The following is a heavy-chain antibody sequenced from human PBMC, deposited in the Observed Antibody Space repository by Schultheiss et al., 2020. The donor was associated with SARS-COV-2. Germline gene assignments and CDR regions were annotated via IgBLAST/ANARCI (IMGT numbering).Heavy chain of an antibody. CDR1: GFNFSINT. CDR2: ISADGGST. D-gene: IGHD3-22*01. J-gene: IGHJ4*02. CDR3: ARDENYYDSSGYFDY. V-gene: IGHV3-23*01. Sequence: GGSLRLSCAASGFNFSINTMTWVRQTPGRGLIWVSTISADGGSTYYSDSVTGRFTISRDNAKNTLYLQMNSLRAEDTAVYYCARDENYYDSSGYFDYWGQGTLVTVSS.